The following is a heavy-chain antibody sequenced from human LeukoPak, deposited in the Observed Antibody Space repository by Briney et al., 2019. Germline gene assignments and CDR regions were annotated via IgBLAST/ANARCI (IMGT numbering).Heavy chain of an antibody. D-gene: IGHD6-6*01. CDR2: INPNSGGT. Sequence: ASVKVSCKASGYTFTGYYMHWVRQAPGQGLEWMGWINPNSGGTNYAQKVQGRVIMTTDTSTSTAYMELRSLRSDDTAMYFCTRVGGYSPSSTVGNAFDIWGQGTMVTVSS. CDR3: TRVGGYSPSSTVGNAFDI. V-gene: IGHV1-2*02. CDR1: GYTFTGYY. J-gene: IGHJ3*02.